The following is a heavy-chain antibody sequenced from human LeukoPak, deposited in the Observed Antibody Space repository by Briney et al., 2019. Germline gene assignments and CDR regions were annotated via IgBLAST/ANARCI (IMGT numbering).Heavy chain of an antibody. Sequence: SETLSLTCTVSGGSISSYYWSWIRQPPGKGLEWIGYIYYSGSTNYNPSLKSRVTISVDTSKNQFSLKLSSVTAADTAVYYCARDLAPFDSYYGMDVWGQGTTVTVSS. CDR1: GGSISSYY. D-gene: IGHD3-22*01. CDR2: IYYSGST. CDR3: ARDLAPFDSYYGMDV. J-gene: IGHJ6*02. V-gene: IGHV4-59*01.